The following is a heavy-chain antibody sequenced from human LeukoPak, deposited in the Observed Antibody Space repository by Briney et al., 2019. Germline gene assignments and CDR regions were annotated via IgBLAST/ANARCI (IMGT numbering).Heavy chain of an antibody. Sequence: GGSLRLSCTASGLTFGDYAMSWVRQAPGTGLELVGFIRSKAYGGTTEYAASVKGRFTISRDDSKSIAYLQMNSLKTEDTAVYYCTSSGYPSYFDYWGQGTLVTVSS. CDR2: IRSKAYGGTT. D-gene: IGHD3-22*01. CDR3: TSSGYPSYFDY. J-gene: IGHJ4*02. V-gene: IGHV3-49*04. CDR1: GLTFGDYA.